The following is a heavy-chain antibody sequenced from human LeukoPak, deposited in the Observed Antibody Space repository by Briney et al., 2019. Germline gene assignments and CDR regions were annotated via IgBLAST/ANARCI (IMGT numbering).Heavy chain of an antibody. CDR1: GSSFTSYW. CDR2: IYPGDSDI. CDR3: ARYGSGTSDY. J-gene: IGHJ4*02. D-gene: IGHD3-10*01. V-gene: IGHV5-51*01. Sequence: GESLKISCWDSGSSFTSYWIGWVRQMPGKGLEWMGIIYPGDSDIRYSPSFQGQVTISADKSISTAYLKWSSLKASDTAMYYCARYGSGTSDYWGQGTLVTVSS.